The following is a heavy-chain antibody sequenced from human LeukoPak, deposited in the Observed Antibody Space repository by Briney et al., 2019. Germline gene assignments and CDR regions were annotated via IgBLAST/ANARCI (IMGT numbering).Heavy chain of an antibody. CDR1: GFTFSSYW. J-gene: IGHJ4*02. Sequence: GGSLRLSCAASGFTFSSYWRSWVRQAPGKGLEWVANIKQGGSEKYYVDSVKGRFTISRDNAKNSLYLQMNRLRAEGTAVYFCPRGIWYYYDSSGYYYDYWGRGTLVSVSS. CDR3: PRGIWYYYDSSGYYYDY. CDR2: IKQGGSEK. V-gene: IGHV3-7*01. D-gene: IGHD3-22*01.